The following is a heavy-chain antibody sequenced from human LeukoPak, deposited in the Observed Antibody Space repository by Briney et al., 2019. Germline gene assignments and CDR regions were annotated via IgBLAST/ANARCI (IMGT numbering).Heavy chain of an antibody. V-gene: IGHV4-59*08. CDR1: GGSISSYY. Sequence: SETLSLTCTVSGGSISSYYWSWIRQPPGKGLEWIGYIYYSGSTNYNPSLKSRVTISVDTSRNQFSLKLSSVTAADTAVYYCAAPRRGYSYGGFDYWGQGTLVTVSS. D-gene: IGHD5-18*01. J-gene: IGHJ4*02. CDR2: IYYSGST. CDR3: AAPRRGYSYGGFDY.